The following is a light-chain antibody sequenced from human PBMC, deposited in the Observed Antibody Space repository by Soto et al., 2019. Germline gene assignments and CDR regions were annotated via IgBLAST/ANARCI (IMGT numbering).Light chain of an antibody. Sequence: EIVLTQSPGTLSLSPGERATLSCRASQSVSNYLVWYQQKPGHAPRLLISGASSRATGIPDRFSGSGSGTEFTLTIRRLESEYFAVYYCQQYGGSPQTFGQGTNLDIK. CDR2: GAS. CDR1: QSVSNY. V-gene: IGKV3-20*01. CDR3: QQYGGSPQT. J-gene: IGKJ1*01.